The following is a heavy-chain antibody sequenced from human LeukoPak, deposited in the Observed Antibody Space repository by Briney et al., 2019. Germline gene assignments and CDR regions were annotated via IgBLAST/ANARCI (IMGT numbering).Heavy chain of an antibody. Sequence: SETLSLTCTVSGGSIGNYSWSWIRQPPGKGLEWIVYICYSVSTDYNPSLKSRVTISADTSKNQFSLKLRSVTAADTAVYYCARISSSNWYNERGAFDVWGQGTMVTVSS. V-gene: IGHV4-59*01. CDR2: ICYSVST. CDR1: GGSIGNYS. J-gene: IGHJ3*01. D-gene: IGHD6-13*01. CDR3: ARISSSNWYNERGAFDV.